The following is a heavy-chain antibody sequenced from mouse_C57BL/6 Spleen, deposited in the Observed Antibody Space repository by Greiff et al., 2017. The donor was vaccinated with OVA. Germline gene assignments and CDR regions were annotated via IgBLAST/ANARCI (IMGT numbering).Heavy chain of an antibody. J-gene: IGHJ1*03. CDR1: GYAFTNYL. V-gene: IGHV1-54*01. CDR2: INPGSGGT. Sequence: QVQLKQSGAELVRPGTSVKVSCKASGYAFTNYLIEWVKQRPGQGLEWIGVINPGSGGTNYNEKFKGKATLTADKSSSTAYMQLSSLTSEDSAVYFCARYYGSSYWYFDVWGTGTTVTGSS. CDR3: ARYYGSSYWYFDV. D-gene: IGHD1-1*01.